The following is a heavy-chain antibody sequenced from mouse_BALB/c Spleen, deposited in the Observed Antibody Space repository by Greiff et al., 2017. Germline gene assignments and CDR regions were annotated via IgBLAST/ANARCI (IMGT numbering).Heavy chain of an antibody. V-gene: IGHV14-4*02. CDR3: NAGDYGPMDY. Sequence: EVMLVESGAELVRSGASVKLSCTASGFNIKDYYMHWVKQRPEQGLEWIGWIDPENGDTEYAPKFQGKATMTADTSSNTAYLQLSSLTSEDTAVYYCNAGDYGPMDYWGQGTSVTVSS. J-gene: IGHJ4*01. CDR2: IDPENGDT. CDR1: GFNIKDYY. D-gene: IGHD1-1*01.